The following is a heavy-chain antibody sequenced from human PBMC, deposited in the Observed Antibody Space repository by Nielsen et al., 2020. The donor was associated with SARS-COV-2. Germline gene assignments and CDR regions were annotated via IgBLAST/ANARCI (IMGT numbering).Heavy chain of an antibody. CDR2: INAGNGDT. Sequence: ASVKVSCKASGYTFRSYAFHWVRQAPGQRLEWMGWINAGNGDTEYSLKFQGRVTITRDTSASTAYMELSSLRSEDTAVYYCARDGALRFLEWSLYRDYYYGMDVWGQGTTVTVSS. D-gene: IGHD3-3*01. CDR3: ARDGALRFLEWSLYRDYYYGMDV. J-gene: IGHJ6*02. CDR1: GYTFRSYA. V-gene: IGHV1-3*01.